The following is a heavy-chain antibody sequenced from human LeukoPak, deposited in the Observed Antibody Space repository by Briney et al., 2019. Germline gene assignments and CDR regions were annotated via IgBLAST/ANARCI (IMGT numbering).Heavy chain of an antibody. Sequence: PGGSLRLSCAASGITFSYYWMHWVRQAPGKGLVWVSRIDADGSSATYADSVKGRFTISRDNAKNTLYLQMNSLRAEDTAVHYCAREGGYDPFEHWGQGTLVTVSS. CDR3: AREGGYDPFEH. J-gene: IGHJ4*02. CDR1: GITFSYYW. D-gene: IGHD5-12*01. CDR2: IDADGSSA. V-gene: IGHV3-74*01.